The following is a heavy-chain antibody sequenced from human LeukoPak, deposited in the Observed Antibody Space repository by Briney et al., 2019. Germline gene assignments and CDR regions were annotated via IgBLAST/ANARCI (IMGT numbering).Heavy chain of an antibody. CDR1: GGSFSGYY. CDR3: ARGTARPLPTYFYDSSGYYYFDY. CDR2: INRSGST. D-gene: IGHD3-22*01. J-gene: IGHJ4*02. V-gene: IGHV4-34*01. Sequence: SETLSLTCAVYGGSFSGYYGSWIRQPPGKGLEWIGEINRSGSTNYNPSLKSRVTISVNTSQNQFALKLSSVTAADTAVYYRARGTARPLPTYFYDSSGYYYFDYWGQGTLVTVSS.